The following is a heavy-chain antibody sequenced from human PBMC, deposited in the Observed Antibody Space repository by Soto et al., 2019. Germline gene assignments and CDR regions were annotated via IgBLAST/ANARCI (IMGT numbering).Heavy chain of an antibody. D-gene: IGHD2-21*02. Sequence: EVQLLESGGGLVQPGGSLRLSCAASGFTLSSYDMSWVRQAPGKGLEWVSSISAGSDKTYYADSVKGRFTISRDNSKGKLYLHMRSVRAADTAAFYCAKDNRVGGDCSGWFAPWGPGTLVTVSS. J-gene: IGHJ5*02. CDR3: AKDNRVGGDCSGWFAP. V-gene: IGHV3-23*01. CDR2: ISAGSDKT. CDR1: GFTLSSYD.